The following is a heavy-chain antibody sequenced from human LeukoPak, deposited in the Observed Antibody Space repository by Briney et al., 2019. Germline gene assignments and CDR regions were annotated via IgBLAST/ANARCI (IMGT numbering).Heavy chain of an antibody. D-gene: IGHD3-22*01. CDR1: GFTFDDYA. V-gene: IGHV3-9*03. CDR3: VKSIYYDSSGPFDY. Sequence: GGSLRLSCAACGFTFDDYAMQWVRQARGKGLEGGSGISWNSGSIVYADSVKGRFTISRDNAKNSLYLQMNSLRPEDMALYYCVKSIYYDSSGPFDYWGQGTLVTVSS. CDR2: ISWNSGSI. J-gene: IGHJ4*02.